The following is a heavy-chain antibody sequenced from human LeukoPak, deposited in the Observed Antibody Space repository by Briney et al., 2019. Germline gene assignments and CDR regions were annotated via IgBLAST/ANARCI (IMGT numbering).Heavy chain of an antibody. V-gene: IGHV2-5*02. CDR1: GFSLSTSGVG. J-gene: IGHJ4*02. Sequence: ESGPTLVKPTQTLTLTCTFSGFSLSTSGVGVGWIRQPPGKALEWLALIYWDDDKRYSPSLKSRLTITKDTSKNQVVLTMTNTDPVDTATYYCARGLGIGGMFDYWGQGTLVTVSS. D-gene: IGHD3-16*01. CDR2: IYWDDDK. CDR3: ARGLGIGGMFDY.